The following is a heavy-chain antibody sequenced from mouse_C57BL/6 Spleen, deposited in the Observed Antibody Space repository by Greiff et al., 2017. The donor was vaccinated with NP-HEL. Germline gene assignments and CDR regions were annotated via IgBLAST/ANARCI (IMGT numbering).Heavy chain of an antibody. CDR3: ARSNGNYQRFAY. CDR2: INPSTGGT. J-gene: IGHJ3*01. V-gene: IGHV1-42*01. Sequence: VQLKESGPELVKPGASVKISCKASGYSFTGYYMNWVKQSPEKSLEWIGEINPSTGGTTYNQKFKAKATLTVDKSSSTAYMQLKSLTSEDSAVYYCARSNGNYQRFAYWGQGTLVTVSA. CDR1: GYSFTGYY. D-gene: IGHD2-1*01.